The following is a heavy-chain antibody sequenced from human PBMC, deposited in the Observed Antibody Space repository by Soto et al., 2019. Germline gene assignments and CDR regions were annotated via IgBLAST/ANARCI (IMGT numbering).Heavy chain of an antibody. CDR1: GFTFSSYW. J-gene: IGHJ4*02. Sequence: PGGSLRLSCAASGFTFSSYWMSWVRQAPGKGLEWVANIKQDGSEKYYVDSVKGRFTISRDNAKNSLYLQMNSLGAEDTAVYYCARDLGSYSSSSGSDYWGQGTLVTVSS. V-gene: IGHV3-7*01. D-gene: IGHD6-6*01. CDR3: ARDLGSYSSSSGSDY. CDR2: IKQDGSEK.